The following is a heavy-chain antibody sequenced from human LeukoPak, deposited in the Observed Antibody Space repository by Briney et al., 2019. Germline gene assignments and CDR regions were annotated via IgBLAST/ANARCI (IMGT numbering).Heavy chain of an antibody. V-gene: IGHV3-30*02. CDR1: GFTFSGY. CDR2: IRYDGNNK. D-gene: IGHD6-19*01. CDR3: AKGSGYYVDY. J-gene: IGHJ4*02. Sequence: PGGSLRLSCAASGFTFSGYMHWVRQAPGMGLEWVTFIRYDGNNKYYADSVKGRFTISRDNSKNTLYLQMNSLRADDTAVYYCAKGSGYYVDYWGQGTLVTVSS.